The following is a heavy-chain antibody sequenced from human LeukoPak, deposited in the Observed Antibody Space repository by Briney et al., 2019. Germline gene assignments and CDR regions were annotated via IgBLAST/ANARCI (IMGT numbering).Heavy chain of an antibody. CDR3: AKQSAAVAGIETFDY. CDR1: GFTFSSYA. V-gene: IGHV3-23*01. D-gene: IGHD6-19*01. Sequence: PGRSLRLSCAASGFTFSSYAMSWVRQAPGKGLEWVSAISGSGGSTYYADSVKGRFTISRDNSKNTLYLQMNSLRAEDTAVYYCAKQSAAVAGIETFDYWGQGTLVTVSS. CDR2: ISGSGGST. J-gene: IGHJ4*02.